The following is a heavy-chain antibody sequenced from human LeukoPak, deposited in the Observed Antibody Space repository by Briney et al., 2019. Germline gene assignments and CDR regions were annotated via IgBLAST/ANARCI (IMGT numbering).Heavy chain of an antibody. CDR2: ISAYNGNT. V-gene: IGHV1-18*01. CDR1: GYTFTSYG. D-gene: IGHD6-13*01. Sequence: GSSVKVSCKASGYTFTSYGISWVRQAPGQGLEWMGWISAYNGNTNYAQKLQGRVTMTTDTSTSTAYMELRSLRSDDTAVYYCAAGQGIKAGTHYYYGVDVWGQGTMVTVSS. CDR3: AAGQGIKAGTHYYYGVDV. J-gene: IGHJ6*02.